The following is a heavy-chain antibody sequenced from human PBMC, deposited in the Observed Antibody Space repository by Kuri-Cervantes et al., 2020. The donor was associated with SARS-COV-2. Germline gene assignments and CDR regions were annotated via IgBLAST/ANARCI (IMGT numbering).Heavy chain of an antibody. J-gene: IGHJ5*02. Sequence: GESLKISCAASGFTFSSYAMSWVRQAPGKGLEWVAFIRYDGSNKYYADSVKGRFTISRDNSKNTLYLQMNSLRAEDTAVYYCAKTNTIFGVVSWFDPWGQGTLVTVSS. D-gene: IGHD3-3*01. CDR2: IRYDGSNK. CDR3: AKTNTIFGVVSWFDP. CDR1: GFTFSSYA. V-gene: IGHV3-30*02.